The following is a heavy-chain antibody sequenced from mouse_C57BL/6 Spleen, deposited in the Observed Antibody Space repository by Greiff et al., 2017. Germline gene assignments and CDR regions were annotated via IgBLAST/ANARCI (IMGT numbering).Heavy chain of an antibody. CDR2: ISSGGSYT. CDR1: GFTFTSYG. V-gene: IGHV5-6*01. D-gene: IGHD1-1*01. J-gene: IGHJ2*01. CDR3: ASLTTVVGGYFDD. Sequence: EVQLQESGGDLVKPGGSLKLSCAASGFTFTSYGMSWVRQTPDKRLEWVATISSGGSYTYYPDSVKGRFTISRDSTNNTLFLQMSILKSEDSAMYYCASLTTVVGGYFDDWGQGTTVTVSS.